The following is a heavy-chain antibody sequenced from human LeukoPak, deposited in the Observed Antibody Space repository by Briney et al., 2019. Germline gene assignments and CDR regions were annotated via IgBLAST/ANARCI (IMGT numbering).Heavy chain of an antibody. V-gene: IGHV3-21*01. CDR2: ISGTSDNK. CDR3: ARDHDGDYGFDY. D-gene: IGHD4-17*01. J-gene: IGHJ4*02. CDR1: GFTFSSYT. Sequence: PGGCLRLSCAASGFTFSSYTMNWVRQAPGKGLEWVSSISGTSDNKNYADSVKGRFTISRDNAKNSVYLQMTSLTAEDTAVYYCARDHDGDYGFDYWGQGTLVTVSS.